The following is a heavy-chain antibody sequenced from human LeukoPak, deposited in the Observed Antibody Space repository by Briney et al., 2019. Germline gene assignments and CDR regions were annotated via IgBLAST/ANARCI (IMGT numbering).Heavy chain of an antibody. D-gene: IGHD1-26*01. V-gene: IGHV1-18*01. J-gene: IGHJ4*02. CDR1: GYTFTTYG. CDR3: PRGGGSYYYFDS. Sequence: ASVKVSCKASGYTFTTYGISWGRQAPGEGLEWMGWISAYNGNTKYAQNLQGRVTMTTDTSTSTAYMELRSLTSDDTAVYYCPRGGGSYYYFDSWGQGALVTVSS. CDR2: ISAYNGNT.